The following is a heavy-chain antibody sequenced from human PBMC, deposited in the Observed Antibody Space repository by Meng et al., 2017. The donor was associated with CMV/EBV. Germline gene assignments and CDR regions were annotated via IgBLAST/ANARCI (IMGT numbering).Heavy chain of an antibody. D-gene: IGHD2-2*02. CDR1: GYTFTSYG. CDR2: ISAYNGNT. J-gene: IGHJ6*02. CDR3: ARDELGYCSSTSCYTPYYYGMDV. Sequence: ASVKVSCKASGYTFTSYGISRVRQAPGQGLEWMGWISAYNGNTNYAQKLQGRVTMTTDTSTSTAYMELRSLRSDDTAVYYCARDELGYCSSTSCYTPYYYGMDVWGQGTTVTVSS. V-gene: IGHV1-18*01.